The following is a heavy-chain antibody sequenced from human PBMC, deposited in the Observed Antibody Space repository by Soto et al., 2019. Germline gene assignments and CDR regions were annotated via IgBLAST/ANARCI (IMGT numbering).Heavy chain of an antibody. D-gene: IGHD5-18*01. J-gene: IGHJ5*02. Sequence: GGSLRLSCAASGFTFGTYAMNWVRQAPGKGLEWVSGISGSGGSTYYTDSVKGRFTISRDNSKNTLYLQMNSLRADDTAVYYCAKDRSVDTRDWFDPWGQGTMVTVYS. CDR2: ISGSGGST. CDR3: AKDRSVDTRDWFDP. CDR1: GFTFGTYA. V-gene: IGHV3-23*01.